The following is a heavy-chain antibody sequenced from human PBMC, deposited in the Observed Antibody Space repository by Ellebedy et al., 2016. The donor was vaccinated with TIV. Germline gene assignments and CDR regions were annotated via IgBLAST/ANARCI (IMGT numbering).Heavy chain of an antibody. D-gene: IGHD2-15*01. J-gene: IGHJ4*02. CDR2: IDVSGTTI. CDR3: ARRVAFDY. CDR1: GFTLSDHY. Sequence: GGSLRLSCVASGFTLSDHYVSWIRQVPGKGLEWIAYIDVSGTTIKYAESVRGRSTISRDTARNAVDLEMNSLRVEDSAVYYCARRVAFDYWGQGTLVTVSS. V-gene: IGHV3-11*01.